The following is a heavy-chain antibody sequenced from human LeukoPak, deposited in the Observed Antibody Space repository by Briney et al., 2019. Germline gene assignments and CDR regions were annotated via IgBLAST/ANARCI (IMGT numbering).Heavy chain of an antibody. CDR2: IYTTGT. CDR3: AREVGFISV. V-gene: IGHV4-4*07. J-gene: IGHJ4*02. CDR1: GFSVTNYY. Sequence: SETLSLTCTVSGFSVTNYYWSWIRQPAGKGRECIGRIYTTGTGDNPSLKSRVTLSLDTAKNQFSLRLNSVTAADSAVYYCAREVGFISVWGPGTLVTVSS. D-gene: IGHD6-19*01.